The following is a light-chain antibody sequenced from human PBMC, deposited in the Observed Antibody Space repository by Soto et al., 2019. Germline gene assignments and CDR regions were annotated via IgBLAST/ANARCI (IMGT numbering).Light chain of an antibody. V-gene: IGKV1-39*01. Sequence: DIQMTQSPSSLSASVGDRVTITCRASQTIVKYLNWYQQRPGKAPKLLIYSASSLQSGVPSRFSGSGSWTDFTLTISSLQFEDFATYYCQQSYNTPTFGQGTKLEIK. CDR1: QTIVKY. CDR3: QQSYNTPT. CDR2: SAS. J-gene: IGKJ2*01.